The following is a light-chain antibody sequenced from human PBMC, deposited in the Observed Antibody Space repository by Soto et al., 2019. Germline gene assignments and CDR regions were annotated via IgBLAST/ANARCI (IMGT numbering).Light chain of an antibody. CDR2: RNN. CDR1: SSNIGSNL. J-gene: IGLJ3*02. Sequence: QAVVTQPPSASGTPGQRVTISCSGSSSNIGSNLVYWYQQVPGTAPKLLIYRNNQRPSGVPDRFSASKSGTSASLAISGLRSDDEADYYCAAWDDSLNANWVFGGGTKLTVL. CDR3: AAWDDSLNANWV. V-gene: IGLV1-47*01.